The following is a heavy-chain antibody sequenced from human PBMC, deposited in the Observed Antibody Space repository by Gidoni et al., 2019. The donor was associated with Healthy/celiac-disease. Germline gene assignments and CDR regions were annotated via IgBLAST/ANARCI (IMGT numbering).Heavy chain of an antibody. D-gene: IGHD6-19*01. J-gene: IGHJ3*02. CDR3: ARDFDSSGWYVTNDAFDI. V-gene: IGHV4-34*01. CDR1: GGSFSGYY. CDR2: INHSGST. Sequence: QVQLQQWGAGLLKPSATLSLTCAVYGGSFSGYYWSWIRQPPGKGLEWIGEINHSGSTNYNPSLKSRVTISVDTSKNQFSLKLSPVTAADTAVYYCARDFDSSGWYVTNDAFDIWGQGTMVTVSS.